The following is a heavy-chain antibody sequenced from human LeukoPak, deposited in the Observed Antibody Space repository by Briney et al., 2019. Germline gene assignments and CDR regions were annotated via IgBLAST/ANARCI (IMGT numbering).Heavy chain of an antibody. Sequence: ASVKVSCKASGYTFTSYDINWVRQATGQGLEWMGWMNPNSGNTGYAQKFQGRVTMTRNTSISTAYMELSSLRSEDTAVYYCARAIYYYDSSGYYPDAFDIWGQGTMVTVSS. CDR3: ARAIYYYDSSGYYPDAFDI. V-gene: IGHV1-8*01. CDR2: MNPNSGNT. J-gene: IGHJ3*02. D-gene: IGHD3-22*01. CDR1: GYTFTSYD.